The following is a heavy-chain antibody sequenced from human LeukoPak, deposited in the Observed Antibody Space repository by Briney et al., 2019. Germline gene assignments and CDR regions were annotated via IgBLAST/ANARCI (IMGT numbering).Heavy chain of an antibody. CDR2: ISSSGDTI. CDR1: SFTFSSYS. J-gene: IGHJ6*03. D-gene: IGHD3-3*01. Sequence: GGSLRLSCAASSFTFSSYSMNWVRQAPGKGLEWVSFISSSGDTIYYADSVKGRFTISRDNAKSSLYLQMNSLRAEDTAVYYCARGWGFLEGNYMDVWGKGTTVTVSS. V-gene: IGHV3-48*04. CDR3: ARGWGFLEGNYMDV.